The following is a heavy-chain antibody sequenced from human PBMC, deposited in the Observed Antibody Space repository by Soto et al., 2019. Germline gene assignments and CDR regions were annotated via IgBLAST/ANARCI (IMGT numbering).Heavy chain of an antibody. J-gene: IGHJ3*01. CDR2: ISYDGSNA. V-gene: IGHV3-30*01. Sequence: GGSLRLSCTASGFSFSTYAMYFVRHAAFKWLEWVAIISYDGSNAQYADSVKGRFTVARDNSKNTLYLQMHSLTAEDTAVYYCARDGGGFGELLLNSYDAFDLWGQGKLVTVSS. CDR3: ARDGGGFGELLLNSYDAFDL. D-gene: IGHD3-10*01. CDR1: GFSFSTYA.